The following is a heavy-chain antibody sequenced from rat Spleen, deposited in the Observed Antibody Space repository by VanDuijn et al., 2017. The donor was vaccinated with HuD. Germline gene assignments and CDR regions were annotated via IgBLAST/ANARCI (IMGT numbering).Heavy chain of an antibody. V-gene: IGHV5S13*01. CDR3: KRHGGLRNWVAY. CDR2: ISTGSDNT. CDR1: GFSFSNYD. J-gene: IGHJ3*01. D-gene: IGHD1-11*01. Sequence: EVQLVESGGGLVQPGRSLKLSCAASGFSFSNYDMAWVRQAPTKGLEWIASISTGSDNTYYRGSVKGRFTIFRDDAKNNQYLQMDSLRSEDKATYYCKRHGGLRNWVAYWGQGTLVTVSS.